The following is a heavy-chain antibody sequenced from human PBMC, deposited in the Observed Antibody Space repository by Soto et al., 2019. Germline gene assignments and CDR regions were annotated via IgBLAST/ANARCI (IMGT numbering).Heavy chain of an antibody. V-gene: IGHV4-34*01. D-gene: IGHD3-3*02. CDR2: INHSGST. CDR1: GGSFSGYY. J-gene: IGHJ4*02. CDR3: ARGASHFWSGYYRYFDY. Sequence: SETLSLTCAVYGGSFSGYYWSWVRQPPGKGLEWIGEINHSGSTNYNPSLKSRVTISVDTSKNQFSLKLSSVTAADTAVYYCARGASHFWSGYYRYFDYWGQGTLVTV.